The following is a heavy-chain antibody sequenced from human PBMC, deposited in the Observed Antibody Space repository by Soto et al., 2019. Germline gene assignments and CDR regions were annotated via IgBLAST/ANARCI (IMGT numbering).Heavy chain of an antibody. V-gene: IGHV3-30*18. J-gene: IGHJ6*02. D-gene: IGHD6-13*01. CDR2: ISYDGSNK. CDR3: AKRSCPASWYLACYYGMDV. CDR1: GFTFSSYG. Sequence: QVQLVESGGGVVQPGRSLRLSCAASGFTFSSYGMHWVRQAPGKGLEWVAVISYDGSNKYYADSVKGRFTISRDNSKNTLYLQTNSLRAEDTAVYYCAKRSCPASWYLACYYGMDVWGQGTTVTVSS.